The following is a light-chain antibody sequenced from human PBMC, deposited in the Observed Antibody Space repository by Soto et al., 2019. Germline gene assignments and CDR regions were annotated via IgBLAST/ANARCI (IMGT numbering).Light chain of an antibody. Sequence: QAVVTQPPSVSGAPGQRVTISCTGSSSNIGAGYDVHWYQQRPGAAPKLLISANINRPSGVPDRFSGSKSGPAASLAITGLQADDEGDYYCQSYDSTLSARYVFGTGTQLTVL. CDR1: SSNIGAGYD. V-gene: IGLV1-40*01. J-gene: IGLJ1*01. CDR3: QSYDSTLSARYV. CDR2: ANI.